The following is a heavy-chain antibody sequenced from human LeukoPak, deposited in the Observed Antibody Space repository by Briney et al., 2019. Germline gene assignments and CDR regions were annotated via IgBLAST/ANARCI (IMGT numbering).Heavy chain of an antibody. V-gene: IGHV1-2*02. J-gene: IGHJ4*02. CDR1: GYTFTGYY. CDR3: ARAVFGYGD. Sequence: GASVKVSCKAPGYTFTGYYIHWVRQAPGQGLEWMGWINPNSGGTNYAQKFQGRVTVTRDTSISTAFMELSRLRSDDTAVYYCARAVFGYGDWGQGTLVTVSS. D-gene: IGHD5-18*01. CDR2: INPNSGGT.